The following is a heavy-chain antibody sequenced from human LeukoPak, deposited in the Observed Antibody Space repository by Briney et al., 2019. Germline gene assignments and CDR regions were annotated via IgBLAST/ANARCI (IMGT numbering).Heavy chain of an antibody. D-gene: IGHD3-3*02. J-gene: IGHJ3*02. Sequence: GASVKVSCKASGYSFTVYYIHWVRQAPGQGLEWMGRINPNSGGTNYAQKFQGRVTMTRDTSISTAYMELSRLRSDDTAVYYCARTISRDAFDIWGQGTMVTVSS. CDR3: ARTISRDAFDI. CDR2: INPNSGGT. V-gene: IGHV1-2*06. CDR1: GYSFTVYY.